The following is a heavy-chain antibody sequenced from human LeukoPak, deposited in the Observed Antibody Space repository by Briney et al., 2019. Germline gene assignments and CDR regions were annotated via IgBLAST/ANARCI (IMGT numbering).Heavy chain of an antibody. CDR2: INPNSGGT. V-gene: IGHV1-2*02. Sequence: ASVKVSCKASGYTFTGYYMHWVRRAPGQGLEWMGWINPNSGGTNYAQKFQGRVTMTRDTSISTAYMELSRLRSDDTAVYYCARHMALRRDWFDPWGQGTLVTASS. CDR3: ARHMALRRDWFDP. J-gene: IGHJ5*02. CDR1: GYTFTGYY. D-gene: IGHD2-21*01.